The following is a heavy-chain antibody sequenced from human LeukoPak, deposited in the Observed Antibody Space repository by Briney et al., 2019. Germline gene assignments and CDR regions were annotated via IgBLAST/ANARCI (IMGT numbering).Heavy chain of an antibody. CDR3: ARDQDGGKYYYESSGYSH. J-gene: IGHJ4*02. D-gene: IGHD3-22*01. CDR2: ISSGGHI. CDR1: GFTFSSYG. V-gene: IGHV3-21*01. Sequence: PGESLRLSCAASGFTFSSYGLNWVRQAPGKGPEWVSTISSGGHIYYEDSVKGRFTISRDNAKNSLYLQMNSLRAEDTAVYYCARDQDGGKYYYESSGYSHWGQGVLVTVSS.